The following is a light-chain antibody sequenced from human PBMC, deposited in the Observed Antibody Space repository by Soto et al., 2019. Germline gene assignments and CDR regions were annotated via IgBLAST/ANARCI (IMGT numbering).Light chain of an antibody. J-gene: IGLJ2*01. CDR2: DN. V-gene: IGLV1-44*01. CDR1: SSNIGSNP. CDR3: AAWYATLNGVV. Sequence: QLVLTQPPSASGTPGLRVTFSCSGSSSNIGSNPVSWYQLLPGTAPKLLIYDNERPSGVPDRFSGSKSGTSASLAISGLQSDDEADDYCAAWYATLNGVVFGGGTKLTVL.